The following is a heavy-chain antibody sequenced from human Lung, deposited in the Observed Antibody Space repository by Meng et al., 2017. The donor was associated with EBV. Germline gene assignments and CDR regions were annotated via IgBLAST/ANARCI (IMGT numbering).Heavy chain of an antibody. Sequence: QGNRVVFGGGVVQPGRSLRLSCAASGFTFSSYAMHWVRQAPGKGLEWVAVISYDGSNKYYADSVKGRFTISRDNSKNTLYLQMNSLRAEDTAVYYCARVVAGRCNWFDPWGQGTLVTVSS. CDR2: ISYDGSNK. V-gene: IGHV3-30-3*01. CDR1: GFTFSSYA. D-gene: IGHD6-6*01. J-gene: IGHJ5*02. CDR3: ARVVAGRCNWFDP.